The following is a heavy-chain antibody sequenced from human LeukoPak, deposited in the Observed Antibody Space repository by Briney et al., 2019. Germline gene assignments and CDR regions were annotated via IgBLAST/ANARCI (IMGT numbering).Heavy chain of an antibody. CDR1: GYSISSGYD. D-gene: IGHD3-22*01. V-gene: IGHV4-38-2*02. CDR3: ARSGYYDSSGYFDY. CDR2: MYHSGST. J-gene: IGHJ4*02. Sequence: SETLSLTCSVSGYSISSGYDWGWTRQPPGKGLEWIGSMYHSGSTKYNPSLRSRVTISVDTSKNQFFLKLSYVTAADTAVYYCARSGYYDSSGYFDYWGQGTLVTVSS.